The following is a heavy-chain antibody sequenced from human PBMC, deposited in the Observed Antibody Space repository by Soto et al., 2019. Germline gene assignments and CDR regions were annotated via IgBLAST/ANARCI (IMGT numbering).Heavy chain of an antibody. J-gene: IGHJ6*02. D-gene: IGHD5-18*01. CDR3: ARDRYTYGERGYGMDV. V-gene: IGHV3-30-3*01. Sequence: QVQLVESGGGVVQPGRSLRLSCAASGFTFSSYTMHWVRQAPGKGLEWVAAISYDGSNKYYADSVKGRFTISRDNSKNTLYLQMNSLRAEDTAMYYCARDRYTYGERGYGMDVWGQGTTVIVSS. CDR1: GFTFSSYT. CDR2: ISYDGSNK.